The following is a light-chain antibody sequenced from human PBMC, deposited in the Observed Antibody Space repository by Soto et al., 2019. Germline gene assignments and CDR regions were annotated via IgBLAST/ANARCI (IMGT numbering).Light chain of an antibody. CDR1: SSDVGGYDY. Sequence: QSASVSGSPGQSVTISCTGASSDVGGYDYVSWYQQHPGKAPKLILFEVNNRPSGVSNHFSGSKSGNTASLIISGLQADDEADYYCSSYSTTSTLVFGSGTQLTVL. V-gene: IGLV2-14*01. CDR2: EVN. CDR3: SSYSTTSTLV. J-gene: IGLJ1*01.